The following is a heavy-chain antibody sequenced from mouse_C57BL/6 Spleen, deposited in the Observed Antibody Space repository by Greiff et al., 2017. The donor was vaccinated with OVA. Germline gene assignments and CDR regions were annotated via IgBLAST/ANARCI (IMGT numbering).Heavy chain of an antibody. J-gene: IGHJ4*01. CDR2: IYPGSGST. CDR1: GYTFTSYW. Sequence: QVQLQQPGTELVKPGASVKMSCKASGYTFTSYWITWVKQRPGQGLEWIGDIYPGSGSTNYNEKFKSKATLTVDTSSSTAYMQLSSLTSEDSAVYYCARSGTGEYAMDYWGQGTSVTVSS. V-gene: IGHV1-55*01. CDR3: ARSGTGEYAMDY. D-gene: IGHD4-1*01.